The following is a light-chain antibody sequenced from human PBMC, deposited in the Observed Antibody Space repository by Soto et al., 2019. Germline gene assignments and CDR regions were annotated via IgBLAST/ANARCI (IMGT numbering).Light chain of an antibody. CDR1: QSVRTN. Sequence: EIVMTQSPATLSVSPGERATLSCRASQSVRTNLAWYQHKPGQSPRLLIYGASNRATGFPARFSGSGSGTEFTLTISGLQSEDFALYYCQQYQNLWTFGQGTKVDIK. V-gene: IGKV3-15*01. J-gene: IGKJ1*01. CDR2: GAS. CDR3: QQYQNLWT.